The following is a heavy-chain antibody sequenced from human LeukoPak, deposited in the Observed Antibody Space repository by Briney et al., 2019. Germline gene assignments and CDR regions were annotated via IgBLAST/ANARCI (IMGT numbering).Heavy chain of an antibody. CDR1: GGSISSYY. V-gene: IGHV4-59*01. J-gene: IGHJ6*04. CDR2: IYYSGST. Sequence: SETLSLTCTVSGGSISSYYWSWIRQPPGKGLEWIGYIYYSGSTNYNPSLKSRVTISVDTSKNQFSLKLSSVTAADTAVYYCARDFHGGDVWGKGTTVTVSS. D-gene: IGHD3-10*01. CDR3: ARDFHGGDV.